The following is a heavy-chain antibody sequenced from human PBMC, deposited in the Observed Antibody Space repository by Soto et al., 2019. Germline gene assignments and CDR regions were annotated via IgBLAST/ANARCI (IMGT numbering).Heavy chain of an antibody. D-gene: IGHD2-2*01. CDR2: IYPGDSDT. Sequence: GESLKISCKGSGYSFTSYWIGWVRQMPGKGLEWMRIIYPGDSDTRYSPSFQGQVTISVDKSISTAYLQWSSLKASDTAMYYCARRLRYCSSTSCYEIGFDPWGQGTLVTVSS. V-gene: IGHV5-51*01. CDR3: ARRLRYCSSTSCYEIGFDP. CDR1: GYSFTSYW. J-gene: IGHJ5*02.